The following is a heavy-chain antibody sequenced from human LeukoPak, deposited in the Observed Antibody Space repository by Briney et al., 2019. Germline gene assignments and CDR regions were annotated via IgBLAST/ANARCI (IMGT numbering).Heavy chain of an antibody. V-gene: IGHV1-69*06. D-gene: IGHD2-15*01. CDR2: IIPIFGTA. CDR3: ASRGDECSGGSCYSSGRFDY. CDR1: GGTFSSYA. Sequence: GSSVKVSCKASGGTFSSYAISWVRQAPGQGLEWMGGIIPIFGTAYYAQKFQGRVTITADKSTSTAYMELSSLRSEDMAVYYCASRGDECSGGSCYSSGRFDYWGQGTLVTVSS. J-gene: IGHJ4*02.